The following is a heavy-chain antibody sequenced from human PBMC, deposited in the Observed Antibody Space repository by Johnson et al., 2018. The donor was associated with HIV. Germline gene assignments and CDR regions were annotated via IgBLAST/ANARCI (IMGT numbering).Heavy chain of an antibody. J-gene: IGHJ3*02. D-gene: IGHD3-10*01. CDR2: ISSSGSTI. Sequence: VQLVESGGGLVQPRGSLRLSCAASGFTFSDCAMSWVRQGPGKGLEWISYISSSGSTIYYADSVKGRFTISKDNSRNTLFLHMNSLRADDTAVYYCAIGRGEFPRHAFDIWGQGTMVTVSS. CDR1: GFTFSDCA. CDR3: AIGRGEFPRHAFDI. V-gene: IGHV3-48*01.